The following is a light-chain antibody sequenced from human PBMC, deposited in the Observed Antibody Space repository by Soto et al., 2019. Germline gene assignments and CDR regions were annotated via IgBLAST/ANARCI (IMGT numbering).Light chain of an antibody. Sequence: DIKMTQSPSSLSASVGDRVTITCRASQSISSYLYWYQQKPGNAPKLLIYAASSLQSGVTSRFSGSGSGTDFALTISCLQPEEFATYYCQQSNSTPETFGQGTKVEIK. CDR1: QSISSY. CDR3: QQSNSTPET. J-gene: IGKJ1*01. V-gene: IGKV1-39*01. CDR2: AAS.